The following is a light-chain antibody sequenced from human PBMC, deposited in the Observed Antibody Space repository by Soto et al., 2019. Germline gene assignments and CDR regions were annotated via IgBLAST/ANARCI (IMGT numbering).Light chain of an antibody. CDR2: GAS. V-gene: IGKV3-15*01. J-gene: IGKJ5*01. Sequence: TQSPGTLSLSPGESATLSCRASQSVSSNYLAWYQQRPGQAPRLLIYGASTRATGVPARFSGRGSGTEFTLTISSLQSEDFAVYYCQQYTNWPPNTFGQGTRLEIK. CDR1: QSVSSN. CDR3: QQYTNWPPNT.